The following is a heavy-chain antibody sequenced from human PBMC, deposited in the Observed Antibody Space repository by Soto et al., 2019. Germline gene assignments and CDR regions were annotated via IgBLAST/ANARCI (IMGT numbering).Heavy chain of an antibody. Sequence: GGSLRLSCSASGFTFSDYSMHWVRQAPGKGLDYVSAISSSGDNTYYADSVKGRFTISRDNSKNSLYLQMSSLRAEDTAVYYCVKVGPKISVRSYYDYWGQGTRVTVSS. CDR2: ISSSGDNT. D-gene: IGHD2-15*01. CDR1: GFTFSDYS. V-gene: IGHV3-64D*08. CDR3: VKVGPKISVRSYYDY. J-gene: IGHJ4*02.